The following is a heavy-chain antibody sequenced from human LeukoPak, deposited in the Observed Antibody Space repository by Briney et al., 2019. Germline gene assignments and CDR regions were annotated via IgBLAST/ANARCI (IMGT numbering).Heavy chain of an antibody. CDR3: ARVVFSVAGTFDY. V-gene: IGHV1-2*02. CDR2: INPNSGGT. J-gene: IGHJ4*02. Sequence: ASVKVSCKASGYTFTGYYMHWVRQAPGQGLEWMGWINPNSGGTNYAQKFQGRVTMTRDTSISTAYMELSRLRSGDTAVYYCARVVFSVAGTFDYWGQGTLVTVSS. CDR1: GYTFTGYY. D-gene: IGHD6-19*01.